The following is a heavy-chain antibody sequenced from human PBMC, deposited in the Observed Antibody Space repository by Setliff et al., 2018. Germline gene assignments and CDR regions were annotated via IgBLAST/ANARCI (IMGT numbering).Heavy chain of an antibody. CDR1: GGFSTHA. CDR2: IIPILGTT. D-gene: IGHD6-19*01. Sequence: SVKVSCKASGGFSTHAISWVRQVPGQGLEWMGGIIPILGTTDYAQNFQGRVTITTDESTSSAYLEMSNLRSEDTAVYYCASALIRRVAVAGKSQFDYWGQGTLVTVSP. J-gene: IGHJ4*01. V-gene: IGHV1-69*05. CDR3: ASALIRRVAVAGKSQFDY.